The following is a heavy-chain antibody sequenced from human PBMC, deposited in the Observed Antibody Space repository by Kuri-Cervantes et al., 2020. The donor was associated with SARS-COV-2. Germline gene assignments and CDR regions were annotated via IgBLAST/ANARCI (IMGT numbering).Heavy chain of an antibody. D-gene: IGHD3-22*01. CDR1: GFTFSSYS. CDR3: AKGSRGSNYDSSGYYDY. V-gene: IGHV3-21*01. CDR2: ISSSSSYI. Sequence: GESLKISCAASGFTFSSYSMNWVRQAPGKGLEWVSSISSSSSYIYYADSVKGRFTISRDNAKNSLYLQMNSLRAEDTAVYYCAKGSRGSNYDSSGYYDYWGQGTLVTVSS. J-gene: IGHJ4*02.